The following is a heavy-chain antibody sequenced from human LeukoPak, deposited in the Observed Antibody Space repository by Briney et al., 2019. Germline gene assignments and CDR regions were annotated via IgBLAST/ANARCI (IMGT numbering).Heavy chain of an antibody. Sequence: ARSLRLSCAASGFTFSSYAMHWVRQAPGKGLEWVAVISYDGNNKYYADSVKGRFTISRDNSKNTLYLQMNSLRAEDTAVYYCAKDLGLYYMDVWGKGTTVTVSS. V-gene: IGHV3-30*04. J-gene: IGHJ6*03. CDR2: ISYDGNNK. CDR1: GFTFSSYA. D-gene: IGHD7-27*01. CDR3: AKDLGLYYMDV.